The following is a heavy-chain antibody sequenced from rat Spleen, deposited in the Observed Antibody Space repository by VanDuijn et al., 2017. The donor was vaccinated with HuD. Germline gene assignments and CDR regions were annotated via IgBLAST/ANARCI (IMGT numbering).Heavy chain of an antibody. CDR2: ISYDGSNT. Sequence: EVKLVESGGGLVQPGRSLKLSCAASGFTFSDFYMAWVRQAPTKGLEWVATISYDGSNTYYRDSVKGRFTISRDNAKSTLYLQMDSLRSEDTATYYCARDAYGGYSVGFAYWGQGTLVTVSS. CDR3: ARDAYGGYSVGFAY. V-gene: IGHV5-7*01. CDR1: GFTFSDFY. D-gene: IGHD1-11*01. J-gene: IGHJ3*01.